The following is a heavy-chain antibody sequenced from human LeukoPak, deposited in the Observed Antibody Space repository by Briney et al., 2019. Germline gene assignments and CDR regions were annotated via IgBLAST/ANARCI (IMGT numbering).Heavy chain of an antibody. Sequence: SETLSLTCTVSGGSISSYYWSWIRQPPGKGLEWIGYIYYSGSTNYNPSLKSRVTISVDTSKNQFSLKLSSVTAADTAVYYCASVVAEHGNNWYDPWGQGTLVTVSS. CDR1: GGSISSYY. V-gene: IGHV4-59*01. CDR2: IYYSGST. J-gene: IGHJ5*02. CDR3: ASVVAEHGNNWYDP. D-gene: IGHD2-15*01.